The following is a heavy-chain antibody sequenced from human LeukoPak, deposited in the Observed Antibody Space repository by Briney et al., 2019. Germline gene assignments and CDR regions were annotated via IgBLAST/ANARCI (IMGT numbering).Heavy chain of an antibody. V-gene: IGHV1-2*02. CDR1: GYTFNAYY. CDR3: AREGITTGRTAGAFDV. D-gene: IGHD1-1*01. J-gene: IGHJ3*01. CDR2: INPKSGGT. Sequence: ASVTVSCKASGYTFNAYYMHWVRQAPGQGLEWLGWINPKSGGTNYAQRFQARVTMTRDTSISTAFMELSRLTSDDTAVYYCAREGITTGRTAGAFDVWGQGTVVTVSS.